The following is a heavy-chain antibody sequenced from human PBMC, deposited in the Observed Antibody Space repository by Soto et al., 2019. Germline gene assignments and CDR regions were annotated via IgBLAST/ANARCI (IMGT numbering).Heavy chain of an antibody. D-gene: IGHD3-10*01. CDR2: ISGSGGST. CDR3: AKGSMVRGVIMNFDY. J-gene: IGHJ4*02. Sequence: SGGSLRLSCAASGFTFTSYAMSWVRQAPGKGLEWVSAISGSGGSTYYADSVKGRFTISRDNSKNTLYLQMNSLRAEDTAVYYCAKGSMVRGVIMNFDYWGQGTLVTVSS. V-gene: IGHV3-23*01. CDR1: GFTFTSYA.